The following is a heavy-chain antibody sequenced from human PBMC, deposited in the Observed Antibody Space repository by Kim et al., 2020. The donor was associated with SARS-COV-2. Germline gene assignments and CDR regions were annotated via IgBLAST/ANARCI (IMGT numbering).Heavy chain of an antibody. J-gene: IGHJ4*02. V-gene: IGHV1-46*01. D-gene: IGHD6-6*01. CDR3: ARVGMSIAAHYYDY. Sequence: AQKFQGRVTMTRDTSTSTVYMELSSLRSEDTAVYYCARVGMSIAAHYYDYWGQGTLVTVSS.